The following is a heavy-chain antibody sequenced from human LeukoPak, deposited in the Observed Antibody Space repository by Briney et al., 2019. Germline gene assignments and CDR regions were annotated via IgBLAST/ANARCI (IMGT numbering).Heavy chain of an antibody. J-gene: IGHJ4*02. Sequence: ASVKVSCKASGGTFSSYAISWVRQAPGQGLEWMGWISAYNGNTNYAQKLQGRVTMTTDTSTSTAYMELRSLRSDDTAVYYCARGLEPLIPLDYWGQGTLVTVSS. CDR2: ISAYNGNT. CDR3: ARGLEPLIPLDY. CDR1: GGTFSSYA. V-gene: IGHV1-18*01. D-gene: IGHD1-1*01.